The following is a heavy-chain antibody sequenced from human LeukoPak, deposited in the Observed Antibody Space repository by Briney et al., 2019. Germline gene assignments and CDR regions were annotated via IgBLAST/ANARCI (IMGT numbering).Heavy chain of an antibody. Sequence: GGSLRLSCAASGFTFSSYAMNWVRQAPGKGLEWVSAIRGSGGSTYYADSVKGRFTISRDNSKNTLYLQMNSLRAEDTAVYYCARLGSGSYYDSSGYYGAFDIWGQGTMVTVSS. CDR3: ARLGSGSYYDSSGYYGAFDI. CDR1: GFTFSSYA. D-gene: IGHD3-22*01. V-gene: IGHV3-23*01. J-gene: IGHJ3*02. CDR2: IRGSGGST.